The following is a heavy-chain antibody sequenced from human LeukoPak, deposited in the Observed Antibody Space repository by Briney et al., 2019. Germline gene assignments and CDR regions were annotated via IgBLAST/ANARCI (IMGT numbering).Heavy chain of an antibody. V-gene: IGHV4-39*07. CDR1: GVSIISTNSY. Sequence: TSETLSLTCTVSGVSIISTNSYWGWIRQSPRTGLEWIGNIYSSGRTYYNPSLKSRVTISIDMSENQFSLKLTSVTAADTAVYYCARKRERPATGIDYWGQGTLVTVSS. J-gene: IGHJ4*02. CDR2: IYSSGRT. D-gene: IGHD2-15*01. CDR3: ARKRERPATGIDY.